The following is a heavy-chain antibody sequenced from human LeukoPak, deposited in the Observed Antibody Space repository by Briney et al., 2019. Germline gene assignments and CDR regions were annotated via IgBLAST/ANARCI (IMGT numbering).Heavy chain of an antibody. CDR3: AKVLEPYGSGSYFDFQH. J-gene: IGHJ1*01. CDR1: GFTFSSYA. D-gene: IGHD3-10*01. Sequence: PGGSLRLSCAASGFTFSSYAMSWVRQAPGKGLEWVSAISGSGGSTYYADSVKGRFTISRDNSKNTLYLQMNSLRAEDTAVYYCAKVLEPYGSGSYFDFQHWGQGTLVTVSS. V-gene: IGHV3-23*01. CDR2: ISGSGGST.